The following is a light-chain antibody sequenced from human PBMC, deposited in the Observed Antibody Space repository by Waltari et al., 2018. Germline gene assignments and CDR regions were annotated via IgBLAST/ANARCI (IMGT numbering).Light chain of an antibody. J-gene: IGKJ1*01. CDR2: ATS. V-gene: IGKV3-20*01. CDR3: QHYVRLPVT. CDR1: QSVGRS. Sequence: EIVLTQSPGTLSLSTGERATLSCRASQSVGRSLAWYQQKPGRAPRLLIYATSNRATGIPDRFSASGSGTDFSLTISRLEPEDFALYYCQHYVRLPVTFGQGTKVEVK.